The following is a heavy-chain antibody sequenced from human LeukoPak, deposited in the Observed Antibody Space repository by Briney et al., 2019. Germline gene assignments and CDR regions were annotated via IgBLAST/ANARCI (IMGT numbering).Heavy chain of an antibody. Sequence: GGSLQISCKGSGYSFTSYWIGWVRQMPGKGLEWMGIIYPGDSDTRYSPSFQGQVTISADKSISTAYLQWSSLKASDTAMYYCARQSSGWSRGNWFDPWGQGTLVTVSS. V-gene: IGHV5-51*01. CDR2: IYPGDSDT. CDR3: ARQSSGWSRGNWFDP. J-gene: IGHJ5*02. CDR1: GYSFTSYW. D-gene: IGHD6-19*01.